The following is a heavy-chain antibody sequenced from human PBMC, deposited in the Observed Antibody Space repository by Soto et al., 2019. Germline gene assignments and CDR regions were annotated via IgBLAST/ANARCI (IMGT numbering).Heavy chain of an antibody. V-gene: IGHV3-23*01. J-gene: IGHJ6*02. CDR1: GDSISSGG. D-gene: IGHD1-1*01. CDR2: ISGSGGST. Sequence: ETLSLTCTVSGDSISSGGFYWSWVRQAPGKGLEWVSAISGSGGSTYYADSVKGRFTISRDNSKNTLYLQMNSLRAEDTAVYYCANAHDPSYYYYYGMDVWGQGTTVTVPS. CDR3: ANAHDPSYYYYYGMDV.